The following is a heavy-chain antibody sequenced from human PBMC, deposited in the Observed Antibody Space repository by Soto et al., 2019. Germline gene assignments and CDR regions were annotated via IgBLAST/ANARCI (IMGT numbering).Heavy chain of an antibody. V-gene: IGHV3-23*01. CDR2: ISGSGETT. Sequence: LRLSCAASGFTFSSYALNWVRQGPGKGLEWVSVISGSGETTSYADSVKGRFTISRDDSKNTLYLQMNSLRAEDAAVYYCTKARSTSLYGMDVWGQGTTVTVSS. D-gene: IGHD2-2*01. CDR1: GFTFSSYA. J-gene: IGHJ6*02. CDR3: TKARSTSLYGMDV.